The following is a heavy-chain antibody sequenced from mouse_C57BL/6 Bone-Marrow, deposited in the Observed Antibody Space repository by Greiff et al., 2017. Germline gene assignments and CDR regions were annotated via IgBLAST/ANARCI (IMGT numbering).Heavy chain of an antibody. V-gene: IGHV10-1*01. CDR1: GFSFNTYA. CDR2: IRSKSNNYAT. J-gene: IGHJ3*01. CDR3: VRPYYGSPFAY. D-gene: IGHD1-1*01. Sequence: EVKLAESGGGLVQPKGSLKLSCAASGFSFNTYAMNWVRQAPGKGLEWVARIRSKSNNYATYYADSVKDRFTISRDDSESMLYLQMNNLKTEDTAMYYCVRPYYGSPFAYWGQGTLVTVSA.